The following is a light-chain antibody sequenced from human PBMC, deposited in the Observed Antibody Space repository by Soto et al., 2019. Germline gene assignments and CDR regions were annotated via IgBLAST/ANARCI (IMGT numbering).Light chain of an antibody. J-gene: IGKJ5*01. CDR1: QSVNSN. Sequence: EIVMTHSPATLSVSPCERATLSFRASQSVNSNLAWYQQKPGQAPRLLIYGASSRATGIPARFSGSGSGTDFTLTISSLEPEDFAVYYCQQRSDWPSFGQGTRLETK. CDR2: GAS. V-gene: IGKV3-11*01. CDR3: QQRSDWPS.